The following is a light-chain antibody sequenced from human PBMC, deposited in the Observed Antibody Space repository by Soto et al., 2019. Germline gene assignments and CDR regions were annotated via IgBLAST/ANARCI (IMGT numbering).Light chain of an antibody. CDR1: QSVSSY. Sequence: EIVLTQSPATLSLSPGGSATLSCRASQSVSSYLAWYQQKPGQAPRLLIYDASNRTTGIPARFSGSASRTDFTLAISSPEPGACAVYYCQQRSNWPPRSYGGWTKVEIK. CDR2: DAS. CDR3: QQRSNWPPRS. J-gene: IGKJ4*01. V-gene: IGKV3-11*01.